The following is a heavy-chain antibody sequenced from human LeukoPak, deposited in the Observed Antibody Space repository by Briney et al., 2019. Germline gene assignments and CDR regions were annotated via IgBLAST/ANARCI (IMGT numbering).Heavy chain of an antibody. V-gene: IGHV3-21*01. J-gene: IGHJ4*02. CDR2: ISSSSSYI. CDR3: ARDHRGYSGYDLGY. CDR1: GFTFSSYS. D-gene: IGHD5-12*01. Sequence: PGGSLRLSCAASGFTFSSYSMNWVRQAPGKGLEWVSSISSSSSYIYYADSVKGRFTISRDNAKNSLYLQMNSLRAEDTAMYYCARDHRGYSGYDLGYWGQGTLVTVSS.